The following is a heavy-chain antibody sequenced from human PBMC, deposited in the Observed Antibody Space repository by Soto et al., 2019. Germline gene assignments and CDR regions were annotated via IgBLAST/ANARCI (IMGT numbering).Heavy chain of an antibody. V-gene: IGHV4-39*07. CDR3: ARGGSAYDY. CDR1: GVSISSSTYY. J-gene: IGHJ4*02. D-gene: IGHD6-19*01. CDR2: IYYSGST. Sequence: SETLSLTCTVSGVSISSSTYYWGWIRQPPGKGLEWIGSIYYSGSTYYNPSLKSRVTISADTSKNQFSLKLSSVTAADTAVYYCARGGSAYDYWGQGTLVTVSS.